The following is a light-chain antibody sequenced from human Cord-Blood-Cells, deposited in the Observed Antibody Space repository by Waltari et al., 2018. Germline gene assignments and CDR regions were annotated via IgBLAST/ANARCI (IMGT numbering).Light chain of an antibody. Sequence: DIVMTQSPDSLAVSLSERAPINCKSSQSVLYSSNNKNYLAWYQQKPGQPPKLLIYWASTRESGVPDRFSGSGSGTDFTLTISCLQAEDVAVYYCQQYYSTPYTFGQGTKLEIK. CDR2: WAS. CDR1: QSVLYSSNNKNY. V-gene: IGKV4-1*01. CDR3: QQYYSTPYT. J-gene: IGKJ2*01.